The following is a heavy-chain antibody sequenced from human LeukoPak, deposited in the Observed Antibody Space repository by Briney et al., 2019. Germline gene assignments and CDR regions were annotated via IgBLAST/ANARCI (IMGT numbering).Heavy chain of an antibody. Sequence: GGSLRLSCAASGFTFDDYAMHWVRQAPGKGLEWVSGISWNSGSIGYADSVKGRFTISRDNAKNSLYLQMNSLRAEDTALYYCAKDIQPRSSSWCGWFDPWGQGTLVTVSS. D-gene: IGHD6-13*01. CDR3: AKDIQPRSSSWCGWFDP. V-gene: IGHV3-9*01. CDR2: ISWNSGSI. J-gene: IGHJ5*02. CDR1: GFTFDDYA.